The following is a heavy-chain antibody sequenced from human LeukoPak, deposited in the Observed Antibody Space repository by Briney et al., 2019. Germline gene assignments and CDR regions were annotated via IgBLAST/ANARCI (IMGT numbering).Heavy chain of an antibody. CDR1: GFSFSSYW. Sequence: GGSLRLSCAASGFSFSSYWMHWVRQAPGKGLVWVSRINSDGSSTSYADSVKGRFTISRDNAKNTLYLQMNSLRAEDTAVYYCARRARYSSGWAVPYYMDVWGKGTTVTVSS. D-gene: IGHD6-19*01. CDR2: INSDGSST. J-gene: IGHJ6*03. CDR3: ARRARYSSGWAVPYYMDV. V-gene: IGHV3-74*01.